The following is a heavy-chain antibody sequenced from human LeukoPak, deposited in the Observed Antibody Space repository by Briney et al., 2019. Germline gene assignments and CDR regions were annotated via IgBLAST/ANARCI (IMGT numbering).Heavy chain of an antibody. CDR3: ARHRGSSSRFDY. J-gene: IGHJ4*02. CDR2: IYYSGST. V-gene: IGHV4-39*01. CDR1: GGSISSNDYY. D-gene: IGHD6-6*01. Sequence: SETLSLTCTVSGGSISSNDYYWGWIRQPPGMGLGYIGSIYYSGSTYYNPSLKSRVTISVDTSKNQFSLKLSSVTAADTAVYYCARHRGSSSRFDYWGQGTLVTVSS.